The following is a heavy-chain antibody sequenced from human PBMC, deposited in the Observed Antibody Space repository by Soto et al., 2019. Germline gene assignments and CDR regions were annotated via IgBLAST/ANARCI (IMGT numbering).Heavy chain of an antibody. Sequence: PCRSMRLPCSPAGFTLTMHSMNCVRQIPRKTMEHVSASSRDARRTFYASCAKLRFTISSDNCKNTLYLRVNSLRSDDTAVYYRVKEANPFINTLVVVIFDYWGQGT. D-gene: IGHD3-22*01. J-gene: IGHJ4*02. V-gene: IGHV3-64D*08. CDR2: SSRDARRT. CDR3: VKEANPFINTLVVVIFDY. CDR1: GFTLTMHS.